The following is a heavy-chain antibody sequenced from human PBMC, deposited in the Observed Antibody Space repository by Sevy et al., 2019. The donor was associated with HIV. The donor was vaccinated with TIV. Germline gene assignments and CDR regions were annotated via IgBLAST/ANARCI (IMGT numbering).Heavy chain of an antibody. J-gene: IGHJ4*02. Sequence: GGSLRLSCAASGFTFSSYWMSWVRQAPGKGLEWVANIKQDGNEKYYVDSMKGRFTISRDNAKKLLFLLMKSLRAEDTARYYCARESYYYDTSGYFLSYYFDFWGQGTLVTVSS. V-gene: IGHV3-7*01. CDR3: ARESYYYDTSGYFLSYYFDF. D-gene: IGHD3-22*01. CDR1: GFTFSSYW. CDR2: IKQDGNEK.